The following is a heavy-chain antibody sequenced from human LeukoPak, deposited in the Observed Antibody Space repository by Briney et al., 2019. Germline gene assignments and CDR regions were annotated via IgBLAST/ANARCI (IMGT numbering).Heavy chain of an antibody. Sequence: GGSLRLSCAASGFTFSDYEMNWVRQAPGKGLEWLSHISVSGTTIHYADSVKGRFTISRDNAKNSLYLQMNSLRAEDTAVYYCATEQGVRAFDIWGQGTMVTVSS. CDR3: ATEQGVRAFDI. J-gene: IGHJ3*02. D-gene: IGHD6-6*01. CDR2: ISVSGTTI. CDR1: GFTFSDYE. V-gene: IGHV3-48*03.